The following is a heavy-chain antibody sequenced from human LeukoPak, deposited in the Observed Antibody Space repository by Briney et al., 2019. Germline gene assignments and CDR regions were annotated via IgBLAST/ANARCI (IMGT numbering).Heavy chain of an antibody. J-gene: IGHJ4*02. CDR2: ISYDGSNK. D-gene: IGHD5-18*01. CDR1: GFTFSSYG. Sequence: GGSLRLSCAASGFTFSSYGMHRVRQAPGKGLEWVAVISYDGSNKYYADSVKGRFTISRDNSKNTLYLQMNSLRAEDTAVYYCAKEREAYSYGLDYYFDYWGQGTLVTVSS. CDR3: AKEREAYSYGLDYYFDY. V-gene: IGHV3-30*18.